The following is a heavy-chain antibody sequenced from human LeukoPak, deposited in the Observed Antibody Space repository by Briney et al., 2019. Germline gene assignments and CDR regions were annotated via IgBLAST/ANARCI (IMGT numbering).Heavy chain of an antibody. CDR3: VRDTRYDMDV. V-gene: IGHV4-61*08. CDR2: IYYSGST. J-gene: IGHJ6*03. Sequence: SETLSLTCAVSGGSISSGGYSWSWIRQPPGKGLEWIGYIYYSGSTNYNPSLKSRVTISVDTSKNQFSLKLNSVTAADTAVYYCVRDTRYDMDVWGKGTTVTVSS. CDR1: GGSISSGGYS.